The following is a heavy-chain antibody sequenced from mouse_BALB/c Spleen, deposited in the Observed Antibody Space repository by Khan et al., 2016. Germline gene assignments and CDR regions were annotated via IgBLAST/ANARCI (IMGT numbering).Heavy chain of an antibody. CDR3: ARSKFSNYDFYAMDS. CDR2: IDPYCGGT. V-gene: IGHV1S135*01. CDR1: GDSCTGYK. J-gene: IGHJ4*01. D-gene: IGHD2-5*01. Sequence: VQLQQSGPELEKPGASVKISCKASGDSCTGYKMNWVKQSNGKSLEWIGNIDPYCGGTNYNQKFKGRATLTADNSSSTAYMQLKRLTSEDSTVYCCARSKFSNYDFYAMDSWGQVSSLTVSS.